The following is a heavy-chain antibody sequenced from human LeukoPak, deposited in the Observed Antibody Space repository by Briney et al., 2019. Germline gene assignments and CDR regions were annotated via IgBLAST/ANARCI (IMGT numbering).Heavy chain of an antibody. Sequence: GGSLRLSCAASGFTFSSYWMSWVRQAPGKGLEWVANIKQDGSEKYYVDSVKGRFTISRDNSKNTLYLQMNSLRAEDTAVYYCAKDSGRHSPDYWGQGTLVTVSS. CDR2: IKQDGSEK. D-gene: IGHD1-26*01. CDR1: GFTFSSYW. V-gene: IGHV3-7*01. J-gene: IGHJ4*02. CDR3: AKDSGRHSPDY.